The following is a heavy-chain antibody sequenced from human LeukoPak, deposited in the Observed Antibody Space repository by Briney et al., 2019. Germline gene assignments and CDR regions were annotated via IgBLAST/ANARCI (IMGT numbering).Heavy chain of an antibody. V-gene: IGHV4-39*01. CDR1: GGSISSNSYY. CDR3: ARHDSSGPYNAFDI. Sequence: PSETLSLTCTVSGGSISSNSYYWGWIRQPPGKGLEWIGSIHYSGSTYYNPSLKSRVTISVDTSKNQFSLKLTSVTAADTAVYYCARHDSSGPYNAFDIWGQGTMVTVSS. CDR2: IHYSGST. D-gene: IGHD3-22*01. J-gene: IGHJ3*02.